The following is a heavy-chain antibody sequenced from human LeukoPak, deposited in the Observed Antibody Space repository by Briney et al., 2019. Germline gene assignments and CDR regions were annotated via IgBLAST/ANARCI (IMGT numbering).Heavy chain of an antibody. CDR1: GVSISSSSYY. D-gene: IGHD2-2*02. CDR2: IYYSGST. V-gene: IGHV4-39*01. J-gene: IGHJ5*02. CDR3: ARQGTCSSTSCYTRTLKXFDP. Sequence: SETLSLTCTVSGVSISSSSYYWGWIRQPPGKGLEWIGSIYYSGSTYYNPSLKSRVIISVDTSKNQFSLKLSSVTAADTAVYYCARQGTCSSTSCYTRTLKXFDPWGQGTLVTVSS.